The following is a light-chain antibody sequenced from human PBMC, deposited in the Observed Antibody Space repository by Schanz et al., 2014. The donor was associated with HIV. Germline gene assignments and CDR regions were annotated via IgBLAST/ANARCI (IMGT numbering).Light chain of an antibody. CDR3: VLYMGRGISV. J-gene: IGLJ3*02. CDR2: STN. V-gene: IGLV8-61*01. CDR1: SGSVSTNYY. Sequence: QTVVTQEPSFSVSPGGTVTLTCGLSSGSVSTNYYPSWYQQTPGQPPRTLIYSTNTRSSGVPDRFSGSILGNKAALTITGAQAGDESDYYCVLYMGRGISVFGGGTKLTVL.